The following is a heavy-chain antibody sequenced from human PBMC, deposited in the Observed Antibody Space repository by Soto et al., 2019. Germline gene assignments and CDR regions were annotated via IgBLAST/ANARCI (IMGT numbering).Heavy chain of an antibody. V-gene: IGHV1-18*01. CDR2: ISAYNGNT. Sequence: QVQLVQSGAEVKKPGASVKVSCKASGYTFTSYGISWVRQAPGQGLEWMGWISAYNGNTNDAQKVQGRVNSTTDTSTSTAYRVLRSSRFDETAVYYCARGVGWEPLDYWGQGTLVTLSS. CDR1: GYTFTSYG. CDR3: ARGVGWEPLDY. D-gene: IGHD1-26*01. J-gene: IGHJ4*02.